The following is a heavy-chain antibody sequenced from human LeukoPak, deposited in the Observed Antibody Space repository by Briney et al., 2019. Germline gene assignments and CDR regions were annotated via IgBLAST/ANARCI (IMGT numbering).Heavy chain of an antibody. Sequence: PGGSLRLSCAASGFTFSSYGMSWVRQAPGKGLEWVSAISGSGGSTYYADSVKGRFTISRDNSKNTLYLQMNSLRAEDTAVYYCAKSDRVERYFDWLLYHSNWFDPWGQGTLVTVSS. J-gene: IGHJ5*02. CDR2: ISGSGGST. CDR3: AKSDRVERYFDWLLYHSNWFDP. V-gene: IGHV3-23*01. CDR1: GFTFSSYG. D-gene: IGHD3-9*01.